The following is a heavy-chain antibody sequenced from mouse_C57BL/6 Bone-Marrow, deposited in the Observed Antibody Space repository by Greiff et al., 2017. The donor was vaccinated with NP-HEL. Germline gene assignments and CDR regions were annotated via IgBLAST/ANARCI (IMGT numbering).Heavy chain of an antibody. V-gene: IGHV5-4*03. CDR1: GFTFSSYA. Sequence: EVKVVESGGGLVKPGGSLKLSCAASGFTFSSYAMSWVRQTPEKRLEWVATISDGGSYTYYPANVKGRFTISSDNAKNNLYLQMSHLKSEDTAMYYCALRAWFAYWGQGTLVTVSA. J-gene: IGHJ3*01. CDR2: ISDGGSYT. CDR3: ALRAWFAY.